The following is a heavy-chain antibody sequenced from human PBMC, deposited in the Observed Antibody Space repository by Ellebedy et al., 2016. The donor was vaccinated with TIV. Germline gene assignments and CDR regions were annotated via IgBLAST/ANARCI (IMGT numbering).Heavy chain of an antibody. CDR3: AASSAGYCSSTSCSEGWYFDL. D-gene: IGHD2-2*01. Sequence: MPSETLSLTCTVSGGSIISYYWSWIRQPPGKGLEWSGYIYYSGSTNYNPSLKSRVTISVDTSKNQFSLKLSSVTAADTAVYYCAASSAGYCSSTSCSEGWYFDLWGRGTLVTVSS. CDR2: IYYSGST. CDR1: GGSIISYY. V-gene: IGHV4-59*01. J-gene: IGHJ2*01.